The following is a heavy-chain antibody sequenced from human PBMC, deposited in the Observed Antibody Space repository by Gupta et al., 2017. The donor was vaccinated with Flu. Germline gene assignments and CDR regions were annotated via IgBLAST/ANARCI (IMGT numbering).Heavy chain of an antibody. D-gene: IGHD4-23*01. Sequence: QVQLVQSGAEVKELGASVKVPCRASGYSFSSYGISWVRQVPGQGLEWMGWISIYNLNTNTGQKFQGRVTMTTDASTNTAYMELRSLRSDDTAVYYCARDLIYGGHYFDYWGQGTLVTVSS. V-gene: IGHV1-18*01. CDR1: GYSFSSYG. CDR3: ARDLIYGGHYFDY. J-gene: IGHJ4*02. CDR2: ISIYNLNT.